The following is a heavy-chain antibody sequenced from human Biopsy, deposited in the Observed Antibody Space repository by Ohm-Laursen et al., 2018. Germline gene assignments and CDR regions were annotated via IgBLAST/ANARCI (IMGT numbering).Heavy chain of an antibody. J-gene: IGHJ4*02. CDR3: ALQSVAQMKNFDY. D-gene: IGHD6-19*01. Sequence: ASVKVPCNASGFSFTGYYIHWVRQAPGQGLEWMGWISPKSGDTNYAHKFQGNITMTRDTSMSTAYMEMSRLRCDDTAVYYCALQSVAQMKNFDYWGQGTLVTVSS. CDR2: ISPKSGDT. V-gene: IGHV1-2*02. CDR1: GFSFTGYY.